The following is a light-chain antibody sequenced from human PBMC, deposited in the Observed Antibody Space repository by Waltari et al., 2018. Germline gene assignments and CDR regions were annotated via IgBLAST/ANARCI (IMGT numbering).Light chain of an antibody. CDR1: GSDVGDFNS. V-gene: IGLV2-11*01. CDR3: CSYAGIWV. CDR2: DVF. J-gene: IGLJ3*02. Sequence: QSALTQPRSVSGPPGPSATISCAGAGSDVGDFNSVSWYQQHPGQAPKLIIFDVFKRPSGVPDRFSGSKSGTSASLTVSGRQAEDEADYYCCSYAGIWVFGGGTKLTVL.